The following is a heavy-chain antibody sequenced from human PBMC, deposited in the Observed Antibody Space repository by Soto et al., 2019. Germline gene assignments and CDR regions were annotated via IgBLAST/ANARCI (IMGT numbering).Heavy chain of an antibody. CDR1: TASISSSNW. D-gene: IGHD4-4*01. CDR2: IYHSGST. V-gene: IGHV4-4*02. Sequence: QVQLQESRPGLVKPSGTLSLTCAVSTASISSSNWWSWVRQPPGRGLEWIGEIYHSGSTNYNPSLKSRVTLSVDKSKNQFSLKLSSVAGADTAVYFCARGYYSPHFDPWGQGNPGTVSS. CDR3: ARGYYSPHFDP. J-gene: IGHJ5*02.